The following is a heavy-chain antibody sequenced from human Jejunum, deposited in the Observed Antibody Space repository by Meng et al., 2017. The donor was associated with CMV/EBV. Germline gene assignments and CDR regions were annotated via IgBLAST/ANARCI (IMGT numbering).Heavy chain of an antibody. V-gene: IGHV3-21*01. J-gene: IGHJ4*02. CDR1: GFSLSSSS. Sequence: LSFAPSGFSLSSSSMSWVRQAPGKGLEWVSTIPGSATYIYYADSVKGRFTISRDNVKDSVYLQMNSLRADDTAVYYCARTRSGHVYWGQGTLVTVSS. CDR3: ARTRSGHVY. CDR2: IPGSATYI.